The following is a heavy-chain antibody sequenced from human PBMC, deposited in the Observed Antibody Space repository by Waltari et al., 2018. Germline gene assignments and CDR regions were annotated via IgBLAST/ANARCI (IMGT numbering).Heavy chain of an antibody. J-gene: IGHJ2*01. Sequence: QVQLVESGGGVVQPGRSLRLSCAASGFTFSTYSMNWVRQAPGRGLEWVAVISYDENSDGSKTYYADSVKGRFIISRDNLRNTLYLQMNSLRVEDTAVYYCARWDSDNYWYFDFWGRGTLVTVSS. CDR3: ARWDSDNYWYFDF. V-gene: IGHV3-30-3*01. CDR2: ISYDENSDGSKT. CDR1: GFTFSTYS. D-gene: IGHD1-26*01.